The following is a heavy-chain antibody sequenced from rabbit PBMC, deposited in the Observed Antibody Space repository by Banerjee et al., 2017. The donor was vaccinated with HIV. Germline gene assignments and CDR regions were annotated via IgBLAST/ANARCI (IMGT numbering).Heavy chain of an antibody. CDR3: ARDDGGAGYGL. D-gene: IGHD6-1*01. Sequence: QEQLVESGGGLVKPEGSLTLTCTASGFTLSAYWMSWVRQAPGKGLEWIGTIYAGSGSAYYASWAKGRFTISKTSSTTVTLQMTSLTAADTATYFCARDDGGAGYGLWGPGTLVTVS. CDR1: GFTLSAYW. J-gene: IGHJ4*01. CDR2: IYAGSGSA. V-gene: IGHV1S45*01.